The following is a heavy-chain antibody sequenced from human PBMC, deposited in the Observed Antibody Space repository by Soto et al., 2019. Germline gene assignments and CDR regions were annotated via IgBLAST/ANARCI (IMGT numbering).Heavy chain of an antibody. CDR3: AGVDTARGSWFDP. Sequence: QLQLQESGPGLVKPSETLSLTCTVSGGSISSSSYYWGWIRQPPGKGLEWIGSIYYSGSTYYNPSLKSRVTISVDTSKNQFSLKLSSVTAADTAVYYCAGVDTARGSWFDPWGQGTLVTVSS. D-gene: IGHD5-18*01. V-gene: IGHV4-39*01. CDR1: GGSISSSSYY. J-gene: IGHJ5*02. CDR2: IYYSGST.